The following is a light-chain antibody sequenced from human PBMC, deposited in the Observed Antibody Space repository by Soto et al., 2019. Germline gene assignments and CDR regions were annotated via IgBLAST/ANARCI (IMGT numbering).Light chain of an antibody. J-gene: IGKJ1*01. CDR1: QSVSSTY. Sequence: EIVLTQSPATLSLSPGERATLSCGASQSVSSTYLAWYQQRPGLAPRLLIYDASSRATGIPDRFSGSGSRTDFTLTISRLEPEDFAMYYCQQYGSSPRTFGQGTKVEIK. CDR2: DAS. CDR3: QQYGSSPRT. V-gene: IGKV3D-20*01.